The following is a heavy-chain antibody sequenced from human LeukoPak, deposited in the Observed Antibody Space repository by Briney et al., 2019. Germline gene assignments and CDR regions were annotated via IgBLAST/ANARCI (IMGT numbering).Heavy chain of an antibody. CDR2: IKQDGSEK. CDR3: ARGYYDISVDPPTIDY. D-gene: IGHD3-9*01. CDR1: GLTFNKYW. Sequence: GGSLRLSCEASGLTFNKYWMTWVRQAPGKGLEWVANIKQDGSEKNYVDSVKGRFTISRDNAKNSLSLRMNSLSAEDTAVYYCARGYYDISVDPPTIDYWGQGTLVTVSS. J-gene: IGHJ4*02. V-gene: IGHV3-7*01.